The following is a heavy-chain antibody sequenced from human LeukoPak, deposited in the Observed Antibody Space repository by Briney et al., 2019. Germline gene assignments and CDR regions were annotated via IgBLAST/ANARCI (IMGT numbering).Heavy chain of an antibody. CDR2: ISYDGSNK. J-gene: IGHJ4*02. CDR1: GFTFSAYN. V-gene: IGHV3-30*18. D-gene: IGHD1-1*01. Sequence: PGMSPRLSCVASGFTFSAYNIHWVRQAPGKGLEWVAVISYDGSNKYYADSVKGRFTISRDNSKNTLYLQMNSLRAEDTAVYYCAKDSERDYFDYWGQGTLVTVSS. CDR3: AKDSERDYFDY.